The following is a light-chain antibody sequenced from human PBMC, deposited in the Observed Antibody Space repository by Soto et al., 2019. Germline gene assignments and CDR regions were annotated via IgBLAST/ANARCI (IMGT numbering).Light chain of an antibody. J-gene: IGKJ1*01. Sequence: DIQMTQSPSTLSGSVGDRVAITCRASQSISTFLAWYQQKPGKAPNLLIYKTSSLESGVPSRFSGSGSGTEFTLTISSLQPDDFATYYCQQYSSYPWTFGQGTKVEIK. CDR3: QQYSSYPWT. CDR2: KTS. CDR1: QSISTF. V-gene: IGKV1-5*03.